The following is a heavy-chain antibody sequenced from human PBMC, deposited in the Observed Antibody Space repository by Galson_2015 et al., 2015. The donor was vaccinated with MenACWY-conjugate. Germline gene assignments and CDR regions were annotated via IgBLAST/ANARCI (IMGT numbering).Heavy chain of an antibody. D-gene: IGHD6-6*01. CDR1: GFPFSSYA. CDR3: ARDVSGGDSSSSPH. J-gene: IGHJ4*02. V-gene: IGHV3-23*01. Sequence: SLRLSCAASGFPFSSYAMGWVRQAPRTGLEWVSDISGGGHTTFYADSVKGRFTISRGNSKNTLYLQMNSLRAEDTATYFCARDVSGGDSSSSPHWGQGTLVTVTS. CDR2: ISGGGHTT.